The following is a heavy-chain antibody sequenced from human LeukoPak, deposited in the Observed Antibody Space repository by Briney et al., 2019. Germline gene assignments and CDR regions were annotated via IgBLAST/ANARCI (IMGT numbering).Heavy chain of an antibody. CDR3: ARGTTSGSFDY. CDR1: GFMFSRYW. J-gene: IGHJ4*02. Sequence: GGSLRLSCAASGFMFSRYWMPWARRAPGKGLVLVSRINSDGSGTRYVDSVKGRFTISRDNAKNTLYLQMNSLRAEDTALYYCARGTTSGSFDYWGQGTLVTVSS. V-gene: IGHV3-74*01. D-gene: IGHD1-26*01. CDR2: INSDGSGT.